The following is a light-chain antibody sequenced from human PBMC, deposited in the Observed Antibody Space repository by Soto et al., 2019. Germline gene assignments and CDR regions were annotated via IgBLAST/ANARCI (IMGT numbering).Light chain of an antibody. Sequence: IQMTQSPSSVSASVGDRFTITCQASRDISTWVAWYQQKPGKAPNLLIFDASSLESGVPSRFSGSGSGTEFTLTISTLQPDDFATYYCQQYHSYRTFGQGTKADIK. J-gene: IGKJ1*01. CDR3: QQYHSYRT. CDR2: DAS. CDR1: RDISTW. V-gene: IGKV1-5*01.